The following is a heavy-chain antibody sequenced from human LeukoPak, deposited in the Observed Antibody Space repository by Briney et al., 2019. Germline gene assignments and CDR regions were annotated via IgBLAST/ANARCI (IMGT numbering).Heavy chain of an antibody. V-gene: IGHV7-4-1*02. CDR3: ARAKSQYYFDY. CDR2: INTNTENP. J-gene: IGHJ4*02. Sequence: ASVKVSCKASGYTFTSDAMNWGPQAPGQRREWMGWINTNTENPTYAQGFTGRFVFSLDTSVSTAYLQISSLKAEDTAVYYCARAKSQYYFDYWGQGTLVTVSS. CDR1: GYTFTSDA.